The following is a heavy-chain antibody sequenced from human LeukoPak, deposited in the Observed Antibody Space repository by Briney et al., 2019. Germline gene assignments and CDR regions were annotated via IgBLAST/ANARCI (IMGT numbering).Heavy chain of an antibody. Sequence: SETLSLTCAVYGGSFSGYYWSWIRQPPGKGLEWIGEINHSGSTNYNPSLKSRVTISVDTSKNQFSLKLSSVIAADTAVYYCVRARTVAGSYYWGQGTLVTVSS. CDR2: INHSGST. CDR3: VRARTVAGSYY. D-gene: IGHD6-19*01. J-gene: IGHJ4*02. V-gene: IGHV4-34*01. CDR1: GGSFSGYY.